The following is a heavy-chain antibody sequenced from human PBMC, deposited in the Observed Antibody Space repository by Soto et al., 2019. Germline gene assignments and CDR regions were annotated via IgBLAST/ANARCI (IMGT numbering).Heavy chain of an antibody. CDR1: GFTFSSYG. J-gene: IGHJ4*02. CDR3: ASDGGNSEA. V-gene: IGHV3-33*01. CDR2: IWYDGSNK. Sequence: QVQLVESGGGVVQPGRSLRLSCAASGFTFSSYGMHWVRQAPGKGLEWVAVIWYDGSNKYYADSVKGRFTISRDNSKNKLYLQMNILRAEDTAVYYCASDGGNSEAWGQGTLVTVSS. D-gene: IGHD2-21*02.